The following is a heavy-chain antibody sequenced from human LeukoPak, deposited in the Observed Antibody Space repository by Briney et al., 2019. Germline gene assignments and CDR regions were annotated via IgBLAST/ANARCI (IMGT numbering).Heavy chain of an antibody. CDR1: GYTFTSYD. CDR2: MNPNSGNT. CDR3: ASGYYDSSGYLEDAYYYYYYGMDV. Sequence: GASVKVSCKASGYTFTSYDINWVRQATGQGLEWMGWMNPNSGNTGYAQKFQGRVTMTRNTSISTAYMELSSLRSEDTAVYYCASGYYDSSGYLEDAYYYYYYGMDVWGQGTTVTVSS. J-gene: IGHJ6*02. V-gene: IGHV1-8*01. D-gene: IGHD3-22*01.